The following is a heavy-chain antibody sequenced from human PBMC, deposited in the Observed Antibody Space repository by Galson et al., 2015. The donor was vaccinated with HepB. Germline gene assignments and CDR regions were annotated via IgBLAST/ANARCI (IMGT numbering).Heavy chain of an antibody. CDR2: ISYDGSNK. CDR3: AKVSGPSVTGDDAFDI. J-gene: IGHJ3*02. Sequence: SLRLSCAASGFTFSSYGMHWVRQAPGKGLEWVAVISYDGSNKYYADSVKGRFTISRDNSKNTLYLQMNSLRAEDTAVYYCAKVSGPSVTGDDAFDIWGQGTMVTVSS. D-gene: IGHD1-20*01. V-gene: IGHV3-30*18. CDR1: GFTFSSYG.